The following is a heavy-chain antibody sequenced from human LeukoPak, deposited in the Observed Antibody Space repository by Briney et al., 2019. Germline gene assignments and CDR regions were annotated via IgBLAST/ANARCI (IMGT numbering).Heavy chain of an antibody. J-gene: IGHJ4*02. CDR1: GSRFTSYW. CDR2: IYPGDSDT. V-gene: IGHV5-51*01. CDR3: ARNSYYYDSSGYYKSFDY. D-gene: IGHD3-22*01. Sequence: GAPLKISSKGSGSRFTSYWIGWVRRMPGKGLEWMGIIYPGDSDTRYSPSFQGQVTISADKSITTAYLQWSSLKASDTAMYYCARNSYYYDSSGYYKSFDYRGQGTLVTVSS.